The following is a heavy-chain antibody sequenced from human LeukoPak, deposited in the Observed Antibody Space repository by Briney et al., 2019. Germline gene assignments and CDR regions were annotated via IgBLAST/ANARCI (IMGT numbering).Heavy chain of an antibody. CDR3: ASRLYCSNTRCRNFPFAY. Sequence: SVKVSCKASGGTFSSYAINWVRQAPGQGLEWMGGIIPICGTANYAQKFQDRVTITADESTSTAYMELSSLRSEDTAIYYCASRLYCSNTRCRNFPFAYWGQGTLVTVSS. CDR2: IIPICGTA. D-gene: IGHD2-2*01. J-gene: IGHJ4*02. V-gene: IGHV1-69*01. CDR1: GGTFSSYA.